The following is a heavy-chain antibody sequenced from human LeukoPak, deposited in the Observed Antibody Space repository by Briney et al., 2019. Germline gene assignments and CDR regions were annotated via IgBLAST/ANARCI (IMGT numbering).Heavy chain of an antibody. V-gene: IGHV4-39*01. CDR1: GGSISSSSYC. CDR3: AASYSDTWYFDY. Sequence: SETLSLTCSVSGGSISSSSYCWGWIRQPPGKGLEWIGIIYYTGSSYYNPSLQSRVTISGDTSKNQFSLKLNSVTAADTAVYYCAASYSDTWYFDYWGQGTLVTVSS. D-gene: IGHD3-16*01. J-gene: IGHJ4*02. CDR2: IYYTGSS.